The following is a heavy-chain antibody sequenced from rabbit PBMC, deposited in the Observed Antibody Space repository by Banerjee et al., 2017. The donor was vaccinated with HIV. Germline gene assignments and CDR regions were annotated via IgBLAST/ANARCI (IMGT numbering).Heavy chain of an antibody. D-gene: IGHD6-1*01. CDR3: ARDRNDADGHATFDL. CDR1: GIDFSSSYY. CDR2: IYAGDAGNT. V-gene: IGHV1S45*01. J-gene: IGHJ4*01. Sequence: QQQLEESGGGLVKPGGTLTLTCKASGIDFSSSYYMCWVRQAPGKGPEWIACIYAGDAGNTYYASWAKGRFTISKTSSTTVTLQMTSLTDADTATYFCARDRNDADGHATFDLWGQGTLVTVS.